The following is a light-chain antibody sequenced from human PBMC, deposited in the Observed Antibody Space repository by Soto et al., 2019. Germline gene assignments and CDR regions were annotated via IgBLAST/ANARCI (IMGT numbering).Light chain of an antibody. J-gene: IGKJ2*01. Sequence: EIVMTQSPATLSVSPGERATLSCRASQSVSSNLAWYQQKPGQAPRLLIYGASTRSTGIPARFIGSGSGTEFTLTNSSLQSEDFAVYYCQQYNNWSYTCGQGTKLEIK. CDR3: QQYNNWSYT. V-gene: IGKV3-15*01. CDR1: QSVSSN. CDR2: GAS.